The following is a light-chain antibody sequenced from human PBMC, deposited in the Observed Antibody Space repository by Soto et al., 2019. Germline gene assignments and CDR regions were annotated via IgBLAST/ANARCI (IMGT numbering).Light chain of an antibody. CDR1: SSSIGAGYD. CDR3: QSYDSSLSGYV. Sequence: QSVLTQPPSVSGAPGQRVTISCTGSSSSIGAGYDVQWYQQLPGTVPKLLIYANTNRPSGVPDRFSGSKSGTSASLAITGLQAEDEADYYCQSYDSSLSGYVFGTGTKVTVL. V-gene: IGLV1-40*01. J-gene: IGLJ1*01. CDR2: ANT.